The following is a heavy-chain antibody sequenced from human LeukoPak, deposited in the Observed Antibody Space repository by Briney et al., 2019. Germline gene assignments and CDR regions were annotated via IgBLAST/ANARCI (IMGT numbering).Heavy chain of an antibody. D-gene: IGHD6-13*01. CDR3: ARGGPGFSSSWYGNWFDP. J-gene: IGHJ5*02. V-gene: IGHV1-18*01. CDR1: GYTFTTYH. Sequence: ASVKVSCKASGYTFTTYHIIWVRQAPGQGLEWMGWISTYNGDTNYTRKLQGRVTMTTETSTSTAYMELRGLRSDDTAVYFCARGGPGFSSSWYGNWFDPWGQGTLVTVSS. CDR2: ISTYNGDT.